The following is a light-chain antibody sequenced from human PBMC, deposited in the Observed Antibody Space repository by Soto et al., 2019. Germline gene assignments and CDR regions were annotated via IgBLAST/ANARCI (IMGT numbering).Light chain of an antibody. J-gene: IGKJ5*01. Sequence: EIVLTQSPGTLSLSPGERVTLSCRASQRISNSYLAWYQQKPGQAPRLLIFDASNRATGIPDRFSGSGSGTDFTLTISSLEPEDFAVYYCQQYGSSPPITFGQGKRLEIK. CDR1: QRISNSY. V-gene: IGKV3-20*01. CDR2: DAS. CDR3: QQYGSSPPIT.